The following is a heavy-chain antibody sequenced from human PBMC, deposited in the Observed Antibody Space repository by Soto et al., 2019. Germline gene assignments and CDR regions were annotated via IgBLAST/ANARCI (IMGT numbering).Heavy chain of an antibody. CDR2: ISGSGGST. CDR1: GFTFSSYA. V-gene: IGHV3-23*01. Sequence: PGGSLRLSCAASGFTFSSYAMSWVRQAPGKGLEWVSAISGSGGSTYYADSVKGRFTISRDNSKNTLYLQMNSLRAEDTAVYYCAKEKLGWLRPGRYDAFDIWGQGTMVTVSS. J-gene: IGHJ3*02. D-gene: IGHD5-12*01. CDR3: AKEKLGWLRPGRYDAFDI.